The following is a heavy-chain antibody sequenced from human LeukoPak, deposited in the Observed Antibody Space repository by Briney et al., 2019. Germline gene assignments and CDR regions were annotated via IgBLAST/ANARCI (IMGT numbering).Heavy chain of an antibody. D-gene: IGHD3-10*01. J-gene: IGHJ6*03. CDR1: GFTFSSYA. Sequence: PGGSLRLSCPASGFTFSSYAMSWVRRAPGKGLEWVSAISGSGGSTYYADSVKGRFTISRDNSKNTLYLQMNSLRAEDTAVYYCAKVWFGDWYYYYYMDVWGKGTTVAVSS. V-gene: IGHV3-23*01. CDR3: AKVWFGDWYYYYYMDV. CDR2: ISGSGGST.